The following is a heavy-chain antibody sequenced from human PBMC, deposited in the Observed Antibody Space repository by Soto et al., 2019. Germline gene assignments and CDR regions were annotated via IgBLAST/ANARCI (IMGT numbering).Heavy chain of an antibody. J-gene: IGHJ6*02. CDR3: GRGGLRWEGGTAYYYHVNV. Sequence: QVQLVQSGAEVKKPGSSVKISCTASGGTFNNYHITWVRQARGQGLEWMGGVMPMFGTANYTQKLHGRHTITADIATSTSDMQLSSLRAENTAVYFCGRGGLRWEGGTAYYYHVNVWGQGTTVTVSS. V-gene: IGHV1-69*06. CDR2: VMPMFGTA. CDR1: GGTFNNYH. D-gene: IGHD1-26*01.